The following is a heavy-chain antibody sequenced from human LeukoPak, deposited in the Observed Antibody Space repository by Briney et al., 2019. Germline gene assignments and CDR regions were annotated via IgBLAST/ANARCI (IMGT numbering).Heavy chain of an antibody. CDR1: GFTFSSYG. D-gene: IGHD1-26*01. CDR3: AKKYSTGLDP. Sequence: GGSLRLSCAASGFTFSSYGMSWVRQAPGKGLEWVSDINGSGGSTYYTDSVKGRFTISRDNSKNTLYLQMNSLRAEDTAIYYCAKKYSTGLDPWGQGTLVTVSS. V-gene: IGHV3-23*01. J-gene: IGHJ5*02. CDR2: INGSGGST.